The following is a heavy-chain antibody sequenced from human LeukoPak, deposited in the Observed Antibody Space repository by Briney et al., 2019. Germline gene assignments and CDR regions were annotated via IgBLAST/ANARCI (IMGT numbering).Heavy chain of an antibody. CDR2: MNPNSGNT. J-gene: IGHJ6*03. CDR1: GYTFTSYD. Sequence: ASVKVSCKASGYTFTSYDINWVRQATGQGLEWMGWMNPNSGNTGCAQKFQGRVTMTRNTSISTAYMELSSLRSEDTAVYYCARGWRGIAAFYYYYYMDVWGKGTTVTVSS. D-gene: IGHD3-3*01. V-gene: IGHV1-8*01. CDR3: ARGWRGIAAFYYYYYMDV.